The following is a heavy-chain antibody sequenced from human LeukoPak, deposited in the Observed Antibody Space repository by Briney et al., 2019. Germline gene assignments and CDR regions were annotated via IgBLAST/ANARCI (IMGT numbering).Heavy chain of an antibody. J-gene: IGHJ3*02. CDR3: AKSFYSGSATSAFDI. CDR1: GFTFSSYA. CDR2: ISGSGGNT. D-gene: IGHD1-26*01. Sequence: GSLRLSCAASGFTFSSYAMTWVRQAPGKGLEWVSAISGSGGNTKYADSVKGRFTISRDNSKSTLYLQMNSLRAEDTAVYYCAKSFYSGSATSAFDIWGQGTMVTVSS. V-gene: IGHV3-23*01.